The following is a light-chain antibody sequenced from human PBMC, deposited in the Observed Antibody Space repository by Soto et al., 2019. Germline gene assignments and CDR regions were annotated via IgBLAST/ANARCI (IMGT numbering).Light chain of an antibody. CDR1: QDIDTS. CDR2: AAS. J-gene: IGKJ4*02. CDR3: QHYDTFSST. Sequence: DIQMTQSPSTLSASVGDRVTITCRARQDIDTSLAWFQQRPGKAPKLLIYAASGLESGVPSTFSGSGCGTEFTLTISSVRPDDCATCWCQHYDTFSSTFRGGPKV. V-gene: IGKV1-5*01.